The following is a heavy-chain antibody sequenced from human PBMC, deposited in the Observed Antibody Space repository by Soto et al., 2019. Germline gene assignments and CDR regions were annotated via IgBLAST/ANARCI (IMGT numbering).Heavy chain of an antibody. V-gene: IGHV1-18*04. CDR1: GYTFTSYG. D-gene: IGHD2-15*01. CDR2: ISAYNGNT. Sequence: ASVKVSCKASGYTFTSYGISWVRQAPGQGLEWMGWISAYNGNTNYAQKLQGRVTMTTDTSTSTAYMELRSLRSDDTAVYYCARVTARRRSRYVPPWFDTWGQGTLVTVSS. J-gene: IGHJ5*02. CDR3: ARVTARRRSRYVPPWFDT.